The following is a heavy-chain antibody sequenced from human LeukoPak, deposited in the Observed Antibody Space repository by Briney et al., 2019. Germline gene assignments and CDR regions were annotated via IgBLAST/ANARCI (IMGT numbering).Heavy chain of an antibody. D-gene: IGHD3-10*01. J-gene: IGHJ4*02. Sequence: GGSLRLSCAGSGFIFNNYAMHWVRQPPGKGLEWVSGISWNSGSIDYADSVKGRFTISRDNAKNSLYLQMNSLRVEDTAFYYCAKSIGSGSYWGQGTLVTVSS. CDR1: GFIFNNYA. CDR3: AKSIGSGSY. V-gene: IGHV3-9*01. CDR2: ISWNSGSI.